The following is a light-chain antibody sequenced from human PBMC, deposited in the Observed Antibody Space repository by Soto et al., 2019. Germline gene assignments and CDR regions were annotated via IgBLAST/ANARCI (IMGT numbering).Light chain of an antibody. J-gene: IGKJ1*01. Sequence: DFQMTQSPSTLSASVGDRVTFTCRASQSVTTWLAWFQQKPGKAPKLLIYKASNLEGGVPSRFSGSGSGTEFTLTISSLQPDDFATYYCQQYRTYPWTFGQGTKVEIK. CDR3: QQYRTYPWT. CDR1: QSVTTW. V-gene: IGKV1-5*03. CDR2: KAS.